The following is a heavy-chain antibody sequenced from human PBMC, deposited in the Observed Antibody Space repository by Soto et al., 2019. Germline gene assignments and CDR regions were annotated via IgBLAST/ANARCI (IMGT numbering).Heavy chain of an antibody. J-gene: IGHJ1*01. CDR1: GFTVSSNY. CDR2: IYTGGTT. V-gene: IGHV3-53*01. D-gene: IGHD4-4*01. CDR3: ARDLGRDSNQY. Sequence: EVQLVESGGGLIQPGGSLRLSCAASGFTVSSNYMSWVRQAPGKGLEWVSVIYTGGTTSYADSVKGRFTISRDNSKNTVYLQMNSLRADDTAVYYCARDLGRDSNQYWGQGTLVTVSS.